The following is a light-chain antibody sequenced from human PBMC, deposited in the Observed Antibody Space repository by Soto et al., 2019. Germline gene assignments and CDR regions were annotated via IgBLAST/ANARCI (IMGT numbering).Light chain of an antibody. CDR2: DVS. Sequence: QPASVSGSPGQSITISCTGTSSDVGGYNYVSWYQQHPGKAPKLMIYDVSNRPSGVSNRFSGSKSGNTASLTISGLQAEDEADYYCSSYTSSSPFVFGTGTKVTVL. J-gene: IGLJ1*01. V-gene: IGLV2-14*01. CDR3: SSYTSSSPFV. CDR1: SSDVGGYNY.